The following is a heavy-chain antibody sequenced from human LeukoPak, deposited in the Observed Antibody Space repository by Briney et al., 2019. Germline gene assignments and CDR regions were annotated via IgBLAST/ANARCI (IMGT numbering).Heavy chain of an antibody. D-gene: IGHD2-8*01. CDR2: INHGGST. Sequence: SETLSLTCTVSGGSISGYYWSWLRQPPGKGLEWIGEINHGGSTNYNPSLKSRVTISVDTSKNQFSLKLSSVTAAATAVYYWASPGRGWSTYFDSWGQGTLVTVSS. CDR1: GGSISGYY. V-gene: IGHV4-34*01. J-gene: IGHJ4*02. CDR3: ASPGRGWSTYFDS.